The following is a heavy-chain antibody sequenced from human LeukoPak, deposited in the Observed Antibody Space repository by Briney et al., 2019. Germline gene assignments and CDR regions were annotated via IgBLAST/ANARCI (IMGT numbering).Heavy chain of an antibody. CDR2: IYHTGST. CDR3: ARGSHPVTGTLGGYFDP. Sequence: SETLSLTCAVYGGSFSGYYWSWIRQPPGKGLEWIGSIYHTGSTYYNPSLKGRVTISLDASNKQFSLRLSSVTAADTAVYYCARGSHPVTGTLGGYFDPWGQGTLVTVFS. J-gene: IGHJ4*02. CDR1: GGSFSGYY. V-gene: IGHV4-34*01. D-gene: IGHD6-19*01.